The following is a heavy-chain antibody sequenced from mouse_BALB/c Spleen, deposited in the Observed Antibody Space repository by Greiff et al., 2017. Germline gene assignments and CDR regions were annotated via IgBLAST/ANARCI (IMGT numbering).Heavy chain of an antibody. J-gene: IGHJ4*01. D-gene: IGHD2-3*01. V-gene: IGHV1-4*02. Sequence: VQLQQSAAELARPGASVKMSCKASGYTFTSYTMHWVKQRPGQGLEWIGYINPSSGYTEYNQKFKDKTTLTADKSSSTAYMQLSSLTSEDSAVYYSARTYDGYLLYYAMDDGGQGTSVTVSS. CDR1: GYTFTSYT. CDR2: INPSSGYT. CDR3: ARTYDGYLLYYAMDD.